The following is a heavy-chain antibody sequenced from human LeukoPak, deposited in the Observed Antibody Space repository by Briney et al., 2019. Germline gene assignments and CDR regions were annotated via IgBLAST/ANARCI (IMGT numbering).Heavy chain of an antibody. Sequence: SETLSLTCTVSGGSISSYYWSWIRQPPGKGLEWIGYIYYSGSTNYNPSLKSRVTISVDTSKNQFSLKLSSVTAADTAVYYCARERSRDGYNYYFDYWGQGTLVTVSS. CDR1: GGSISSYY. J-gene: IGHJ4*02. V-gene: IGHV4-59*01. CDR2: IYYSGST. D-gene: IGHD5-24*01. CDR3: ARERSRDGYNYYFDY.